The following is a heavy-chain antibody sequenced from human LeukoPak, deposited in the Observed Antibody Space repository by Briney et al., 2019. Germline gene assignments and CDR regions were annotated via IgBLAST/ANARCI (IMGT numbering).Heavy chain of an antibody. CDR2: ISGSGGTT. CDR1: GFALSSYV. Sequence: GGSLRLSCAASGFALSSYVMSWVRQAPGKGLEWVSAISGSGGTTYYADSVKGRFTISRDNSKNTLYLQMDSLRAEDTAVYYCAKGRPPGIAVAGTPFDYWGQGTLVTVSS. D-gene: IGHD6-19*01. V-gene: IGHV3-23*01. J-gene: IGHJ4*02. CDR3: AKGRPPGIAVAGTPFDY.